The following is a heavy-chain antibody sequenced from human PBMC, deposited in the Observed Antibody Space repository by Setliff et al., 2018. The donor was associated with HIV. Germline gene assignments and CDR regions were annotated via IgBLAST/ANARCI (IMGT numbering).Heavy chain of an antibody. Sequence: GGSLRLSCAASGFTFRDYYMTWVRQAPGRGLEWVSYITSTGTTTLYADSLRGRFTASRDNAESTLYLQMNNLRAEDTAVYYCAIIRETGSPYWGQGTQVTVSS. CDR2: ITSTGTTT. J-gene: IGHJ4*02. V-gene: IGHV3-11*04. CDR3: AIIRETGSPY. CDR1: GFTFRDYY. D-gene: IGHD3-9*01.